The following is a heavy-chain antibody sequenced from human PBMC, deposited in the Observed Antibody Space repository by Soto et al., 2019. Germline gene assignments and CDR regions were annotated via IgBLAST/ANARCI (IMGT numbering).Heavy chain of an antibody. V-gene: IGHV4-39*01. CDR1: GGSISSSNYY. CDR2: IFYSGIT. D-gene: IGHD7-27*01. CDR3: ARPPTANLDAFDI. J-gene: IGHJ3*02. Sequence: QLQLQESGPGLVKPSETLSLTCTVSGGSISSSNYYWGWIRQPPGKGLEWIGSIFYSGITYHNPSLKSRATISVDTSKNQFSRNLSSVTAADTAVYYCARPPTANLDAFDIWGLGTMVTVSS.